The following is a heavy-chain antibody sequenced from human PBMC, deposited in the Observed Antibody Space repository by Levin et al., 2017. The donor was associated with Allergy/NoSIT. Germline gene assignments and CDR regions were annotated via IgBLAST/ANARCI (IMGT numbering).Heavy chain of an antibody. CDR2: IIPILGIA. V-gene: IGHV1-69*02. D-gene: IGHD3-22*01. CDR1: GGTFSSYT. CDR3: ARAYYYDSSGYPTSYFDY. J-gene: IGHJ4*02. Sequence: KISCKASGGTFSSYTISWVRQAPGQGLEWMGRIIPILGIANYAQKFQGRVTITADKSTSTAYMELSSLRSEDTAVYYCARAYYYDSSGYPTSYFDYWGQGTLVTVSS.